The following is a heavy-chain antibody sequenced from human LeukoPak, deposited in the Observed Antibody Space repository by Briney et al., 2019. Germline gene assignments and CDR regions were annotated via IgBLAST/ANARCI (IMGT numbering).Heavy chain of an antibody. CDR2: LSGSGGIT. CDR3: AREGPVVRGSEVDY. CDR1: GFIFNKHA. D-gene: IGHD4-23*01. V-gene: IGHV3-23*01. J-gene: IGHJ4*02. Sequence: GGSLRLSCAASGFIFNKHAMSWVRQAPGKGLEWVSGLSGSGGITDYADSVKGRFTVSRDNSKNTLFLQLNSLRDEDTAVYYCAREGPVVRGSEVDYWGQGTLVTVSS.